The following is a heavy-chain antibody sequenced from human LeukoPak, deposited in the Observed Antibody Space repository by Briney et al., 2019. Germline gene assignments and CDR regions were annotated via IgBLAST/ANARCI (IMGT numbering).Heavy chain of an antibody. J-gene: IGHJ6*03. Sequence: GASVKVSCKASGYTFISYGITWVRQAPGQGLEWMGWISPYTTKTNYVQKLQGRVTMTTDTSTSTAYMELRSLRSDDTAVYYCAREGGVGPTAPPDYYSYQMDVWGKGTTVTASS. CDR3: AREGGVGPTAPPDYYSYQMDV. V-gene: IGHV1-18*01. CDR2: ISPYTTKT. CDR1: GYTFISYG. D-gene: IGHD1-26*01.